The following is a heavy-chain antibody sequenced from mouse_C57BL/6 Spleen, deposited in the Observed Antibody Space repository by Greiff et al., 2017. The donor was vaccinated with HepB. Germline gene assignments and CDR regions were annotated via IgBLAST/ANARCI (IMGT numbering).Heavy chain of an antibody. Sequence: QVQLQQPGAELVRPGSSVKLSCKASGYTFTSYWMHWVKQRPIQGLEWIGNIDPSDSETHYNQKFKDKATLTVDKSSSTAYMQLSSLTSEDSAVYYCARSRWVCASLDYWGQGTSVTVSS. CDR2: IDPSDSET. CDR3: ARSRWVCASLDY. D-gene: IGHD4-1*01. CDR1: GYTFTSYW. V-gene: IGHV1-52*01. J-gene: IGHJ4*01.